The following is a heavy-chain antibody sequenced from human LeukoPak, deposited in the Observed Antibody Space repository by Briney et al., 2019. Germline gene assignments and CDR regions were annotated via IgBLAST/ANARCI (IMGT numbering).Heavy chain of an antibody. Sequence: PSETLSLTCTVSGGSISSSSYYWGWIRQPPGKGLEWIGYIYYSGSTYYNPSLKSRVTISVDTSKNQFSLKLSSVTAADTAVYYCARVSPGIDAFDIWGQGTMVTVSS. D-gene: IGHD1-26*01. CDR1: GGSISSSSYY. V-gene: IGHV4-31*03. CDR2: IYYSGST. CDR3: ARVSPGIDAFDI. J-gene: IGHJ3*02.